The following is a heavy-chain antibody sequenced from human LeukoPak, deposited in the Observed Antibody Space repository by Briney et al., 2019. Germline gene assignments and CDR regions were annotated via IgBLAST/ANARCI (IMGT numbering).Heavy chain of an antibody. CDR2: IYSSATT. D-gene: IGHD3-16*01. CDR3: ARRVLYWFDL. V-gene: IGHV4-61*07. Sequence: LEWIVYIYSSATTNYNPSLKIRVTISVDTSKNQFSLKLSSVTAADTAVYYCARRVLYWFDLWGQGTLVTVSS. J-gene: IGHJ5*02.